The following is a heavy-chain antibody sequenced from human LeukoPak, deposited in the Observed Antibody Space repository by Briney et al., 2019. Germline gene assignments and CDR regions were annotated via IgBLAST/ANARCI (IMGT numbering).Heavy chain of an antibody. Sequence: GGSLRLSCAASGFTFSDYYMSWIRQAPGKGLEWVSYISSSGSTIYYADSVKGRFTISRDNAKNSLYLQMNSLRAEDTAVYYCARDRVHYDILTGYYRVFDYWGQGTLVTVSS. V-gene: IGHV3-11*01. CDR3: ARDRVHYDILTGYYRVFDY. CDR1: GFTFSDYY. J-gene: IGHJ4*02. D-gene: IGHD3-9*01. CDR2: ISSSGSTI.